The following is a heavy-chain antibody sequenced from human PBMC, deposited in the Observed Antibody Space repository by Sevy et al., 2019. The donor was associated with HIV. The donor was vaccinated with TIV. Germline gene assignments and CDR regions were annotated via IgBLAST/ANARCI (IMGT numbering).Heavy chain of an antibody. D-gene: IGHD2-21*02. CDR1: GYTFTSYY. CDR2: INPSGGGT. J-gene: IGHJ4*02. V-gene: IGHV1-46*01. Sequence: ASVKVSCKASGYTFTSYYIHWVRQAPGQGLECMGIINPSGGGTNYAQKFQGRVTFTRDTSTSTVYMELSSLRAEDTAFYYCARVESCGGDCYYSDYWGQGTQVTVSS. CDR3: ARVESCGGDCYYSDY.